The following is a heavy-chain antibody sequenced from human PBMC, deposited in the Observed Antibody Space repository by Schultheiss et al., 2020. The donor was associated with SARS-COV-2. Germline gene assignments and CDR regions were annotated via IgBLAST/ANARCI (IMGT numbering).Heavy chain of an antibody. V-gene: IGHV3-23*01. CDR3: AKFPSVKEAYMDV. D-gene: IGHD4-17*01. CDR1: GFTFRSYQ. J-gene: IGHJ6*02. Sequence: GGSLRLSCEASGFTFRSYQMNWVRQAPGKGLEWVSSISGNAASTHDAESVKGRFTTSRDNSRNTLYLQMNSLRVEDTAVYYCAKFPSVKEAYMDVWGQGTTVTVSS. CDR2: ISGNAAST.